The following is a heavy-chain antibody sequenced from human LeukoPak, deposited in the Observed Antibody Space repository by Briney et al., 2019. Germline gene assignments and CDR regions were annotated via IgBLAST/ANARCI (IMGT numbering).Heavy chain of an antibody. CDR3: AREWSDCGGDCYPSPIYYYYGMDV. D-gene: IGHD2-21*02. V-gene: IGHV1-18*01. Sequence: GASVKVSCKASGYTFTNYGINWVRQAPGQGLEWMGWISAYNGNTNYAQKLQGRVTMTTDTSTSTAYMELRSLRSDDTAVYYCAREWSDCGGDCYPSPIYYYYGMDVWGQGTTVTVSS. J-gene: IGHJ6*02. CDR2: ISAYNGNT. CDR1: GYTFTNYG.